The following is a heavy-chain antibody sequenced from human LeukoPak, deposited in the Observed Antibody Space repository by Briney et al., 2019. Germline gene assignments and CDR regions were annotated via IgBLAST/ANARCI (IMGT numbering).Heavy chain of an antibody. Sequence: GGSLRLSCAASGFTFSGYWMHWVRQVPGKGLVWVSRINDDGRYTVYADSVKGRFTISRDNAKNSLYLQIHSLRAEDTAVYYCARDWYNNSDAFDIWGQGTMVTVSS. CDR3: ARDWYNNSDAFDI. CDR2: INDDGRYT. J-gene: IGHJ3*02. CDR1: GFTFSGYW. D-gene: IGHD4-11*01. V-gene: IGHV3-74*01.